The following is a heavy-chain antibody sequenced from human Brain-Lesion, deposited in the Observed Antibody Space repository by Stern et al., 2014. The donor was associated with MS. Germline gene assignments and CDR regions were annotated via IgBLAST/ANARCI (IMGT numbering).Heavy chain of an antibody. CDR3: ATLSPGAGGNYYRHFDY. J-gene: IGHJ4*02. D-gene: IGHD1-26*01. V-gene: IGHV1-24*01. Sequence: QMQLVQSGAELKKPGASVKVSCKVSGYTLTELSMHWVRQAPRKGLEWMGGFDPEDGETIYAQKFQGRVTMTEDTSTDTAYMELSSLRSEDTAVYYCATLSPGAGGNYYRHFDYWGQGTLVTVSS. CDR2: FDPEDGET. CDR1: GYTLTELS.